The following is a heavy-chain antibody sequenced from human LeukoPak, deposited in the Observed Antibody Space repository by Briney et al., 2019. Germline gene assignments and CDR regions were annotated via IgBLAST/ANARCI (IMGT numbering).Heavy chain of an antibody. Sequence: GGSLRLSCAASGFTFDDYGMSWVRQAPGKGLEWVSGINWNGGSTGYADSVKGRFTISRDNAKNSLYLQMNSLRAEDTALYHCARVRGSGSLNYFDYWGQGTLVTVSS. CDR2: INWNGGST. J-gene: IGHJ4*02. V-gene: IGHV3-20*01. CDR1: GFTFDDYG. CDR3: ARVRGSGSLNYFDY. D-gene: IGHD1-26*01.